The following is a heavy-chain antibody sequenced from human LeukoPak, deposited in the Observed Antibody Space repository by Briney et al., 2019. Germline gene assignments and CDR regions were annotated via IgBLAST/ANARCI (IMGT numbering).Heavy chain of an antibody. J-gene: IGHJ4*02. CDR1: GDTFTSYG. Sequence: VASVNVSCKASGDTFTSYGISWGREAPGQGLEWRGWISAHNGNTNYAQKLKGRVTMTPDTSTSTAYIELRSLRSDDTAVYYCARDGQGGVWGQGTLVTVSS. V-gene: IGHV1-18*01. CDR3: ARDGQGGV. D-gene: IGHD3-16*01. CDR2: ISAHNGNT.